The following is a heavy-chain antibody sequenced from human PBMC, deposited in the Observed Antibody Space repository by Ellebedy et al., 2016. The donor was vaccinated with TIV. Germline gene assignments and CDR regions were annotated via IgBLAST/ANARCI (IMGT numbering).Heavy chain of an antibody. CDR3: ARSAWSGSYFDY. J-gene: IGHJ4*02. CDR2: IYPGDSDT. Sequence: GESLKISXQGSGYSFTSYWIGWVRQMPGKGLEWMGIIYPGDSDTRYSPSFQGQVTLSADKSISTAYLQWSSLKASDTAVYYCARSAWSGSYFDYWGQGTLVTVSS. D-gene: IGHD6-25*01. CDR1: GYSFTSYW. V-gene: IGHV5-51*01.